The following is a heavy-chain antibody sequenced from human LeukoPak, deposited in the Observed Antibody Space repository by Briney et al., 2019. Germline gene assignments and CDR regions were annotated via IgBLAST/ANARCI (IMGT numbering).Heavy chain of an antibody. V-gene: IGHV3-9*03. D-gene: IGHD2-21*02. J-gene: IGHJ4*02. Sequence: GGSLRLSCATSGFTFDDYAMHWVRQAPGKGLEWVSSITWNSGTIAYADPVKGRFTISRDNGKNSLYLQMNSLRGEDMALYYCAKDACGGDCYFDYWGQGTLVTVSS. CDR3: AKDACGGDCYFDY. CDR1: GFTFDDYA. CDR2: ITWNSGTI.